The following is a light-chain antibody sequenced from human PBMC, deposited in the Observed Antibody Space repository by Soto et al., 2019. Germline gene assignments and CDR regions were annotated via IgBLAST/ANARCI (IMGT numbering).Light chain of an antibody. V-gene: IGLV2-8*01. Sequence: QSALARPPYSSGSPGQLVTISFTGISSDVGGYNYVSWYQQHPGKATKLMIYEVSRRPSGVPDRFSDSKSGNTASLTVSGLQAEDEADYYCSSYAGSNNYVFGSGTKV. CDR3: SSYAGSNNYV. CDR2: EVS. J-gene: IGLJ1*01. CDR1: SSDVGGYNY.